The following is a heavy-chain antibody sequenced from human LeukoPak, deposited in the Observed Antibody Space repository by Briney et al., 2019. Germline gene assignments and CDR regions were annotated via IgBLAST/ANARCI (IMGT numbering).Heavy chain of an antibody. Sequence: KPSETLSLTCTVSGGSISSSSYYWGWIRQPPGKGLEWIGSIYYSGSTYYNPSLKSRVTISLDTSKNQFSLKLSSVTAADTAVYYCARVPTVAYWYFDLWGRGTLVTVSS. V-gene: IGHV4-39*07. J-gene: IGHJ2*01. CDR3: ARVPTVAYWYFDL. CDR2: IYYSGST. D-gene: IGHD4-11*01. CDR1: GGSISSSSYY.